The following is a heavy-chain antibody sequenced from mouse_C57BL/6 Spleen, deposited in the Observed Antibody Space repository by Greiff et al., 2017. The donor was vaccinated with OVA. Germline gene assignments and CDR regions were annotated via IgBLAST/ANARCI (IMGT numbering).Heavy chain of an antibody. CDR3: TTGDDGAWFAY. CDR2: IDPVNGDT. Sequence: VQLQQSGAELVRPGASVKLSCTASGFNIKDDYMHWVKQRPEQGLEWIGWIDPVNGDTEYASKFQGKVTITAYTSSNTAYLQPSSLSSEDTAVYYGTTGDDGAWFAYWGQGTLVTVSA. D-gene: IGHD2-3*01. V-gene: IGHV14-4*01. J-gene: IGHJ3*01. CDR1: GFNIKDDY.